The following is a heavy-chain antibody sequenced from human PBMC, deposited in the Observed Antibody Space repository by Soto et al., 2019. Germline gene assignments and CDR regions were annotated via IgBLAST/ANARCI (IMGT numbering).Heavy chain of an antibody. CDR1: GGSISSGDYY. Sequence: QVQLQESGPGLVKPSHTLSLTCTVSGGSISSGDYYWSWIRQPPGKGLEWIGYIYYSGSTYYNPSLKSRVTISVDTSTNQFSLKLSSVTAADTAVYYCARDSNYYYGMDVWGQGTTVTVSS. V-gene: IGHV4-30-4*01. D-gene: IGHD4-4*01. J-gene: IGHJ6*02. CDR3: ARDSNYYYGMDV. CDR2: IYYSGST.